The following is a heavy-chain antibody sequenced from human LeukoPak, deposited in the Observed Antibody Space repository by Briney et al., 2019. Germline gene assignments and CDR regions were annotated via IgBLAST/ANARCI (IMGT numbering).Heavy chain of an antibody. V-gene: IGHV4-34*01. D-gene: IGHD2-2*01. J-gene: IGHJ4*02. Sequence: SETLSLTCAVYGGSFSGYYWSWIRQPPGKGLEWIGEINHSGSTNYNPSLKSRVTISVDTSKNQFSLKLSSVTAADTAVYYCARWVCSPTSCYYFDYWGQGTLVVVSS. CDR2: INHSGST. CDR3: ARWVCSPTSCYYFDY. CDR1: GGSFSGYY.